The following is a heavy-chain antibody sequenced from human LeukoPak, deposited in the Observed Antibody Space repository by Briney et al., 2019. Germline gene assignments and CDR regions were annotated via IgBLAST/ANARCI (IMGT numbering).Heavy chain of an antibody. J-gene: IGHJ4*02. CDR3: ARGHQHSGGTYSYLN. CDR2: IRYDGSIK. Sequence: GGSLRLSCAASGFIFNTYGMHWVRQAPGKGLEWVAFIRYDGSIKYHADTVKGRFTISRDNSKSALYLRLNSLRLEDTAVYYCARGHQHSGGTYSYLNWGQGTLVTVSS. CDR1: GFIFNTYG. V-gene: IGHV3-30*02. D-gene: IGHD3-10*01.